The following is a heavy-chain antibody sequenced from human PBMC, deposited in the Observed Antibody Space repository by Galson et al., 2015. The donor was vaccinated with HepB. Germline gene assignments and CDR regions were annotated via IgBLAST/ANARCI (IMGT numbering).Heavy chain of an antibody. Sequence: SLRLSCAASGFTFSSYGMHWVRQAPGKGLEWVAVIWYDGSNKYYADSVKGRFTISRDNSKNTLYLQMNSLRAEDTAVYYCAGGYSTDLIGYWGQGTLVTVSS. CDR2: IWYDGSNK. CDR1: GFTFSSYG. D-gene: IGHD5-24*01. V-gene: IGHV3-33*01. CDR3: AGGYSTDLIGY. J-gene: IGHJ4*02.